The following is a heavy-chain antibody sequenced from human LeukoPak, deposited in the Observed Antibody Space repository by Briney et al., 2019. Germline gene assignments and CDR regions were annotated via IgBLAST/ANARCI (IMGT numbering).Heavy chain of an antibody. CDR1: GFTFSSYA. D-gene: IGHD5-24*01. J-gene: IGHJ4*02. Sequence: PGGSLRLSCAASGFTFSSYAMSWVRQAPGKGLEWVSAISGSGGSTYYADSVKGRFTISRDNSKNTLYLQMNSLRAEDTAVYYCAKDLSGRTRMATIIIDYWGQGTLVTVSS. V-gene: IGHV3-23*01. CDR2: ISGSGGST. CDR3: AKDLSGRTRMATIIIDY.